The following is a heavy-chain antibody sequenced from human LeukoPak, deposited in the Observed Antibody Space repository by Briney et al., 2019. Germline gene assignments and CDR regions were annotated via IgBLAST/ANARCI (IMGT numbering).Heavy chain of an antibody. J-gene: IGHJ4*02. V-gene: IGHV4-38-2*02. D-gene: IGHD3-10*01. CDR2: IYHSGST. Sequence: SETLSLTRTVSGYSISSGYYWGWIRQPPGKGLEWIGSIYHSGSTYYNPSLKSRVTISVDTSKNPFSLKLSSVTAADTAVYYCARGPGSRGGWGQGTLVTVSS. CDR3: ARGPGSRGG. CDR1: GYSISSGYY.